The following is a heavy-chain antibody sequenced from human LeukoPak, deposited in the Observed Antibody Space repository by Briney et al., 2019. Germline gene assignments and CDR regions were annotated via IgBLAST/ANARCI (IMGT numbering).Heavy chain of an antibody. D-gene: IGHD2-15*01. CDR3: AKGGYTTWFDP. CDR2: IRSNGGDT. CDR1: GFTFREYS. Sequence: GGSLRLSCAASGFTFREYSMSWVRQAPGKGLEWVSNIRSNGGDTYYTDSVKGRFTISRDNSKNALYLEMNSLRAEDTAVYYCAKGGYTTWFDPWGQGTLVTVSS. V-gene: IGHV3-23*01. J-gene: IGHJ5*02.